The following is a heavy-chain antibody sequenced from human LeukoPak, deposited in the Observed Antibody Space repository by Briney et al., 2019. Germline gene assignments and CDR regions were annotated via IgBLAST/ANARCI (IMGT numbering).Heavy chain of an antibody. CDR1: GFTFSSYS. CDR3: ARDLGYSGSWYSDY. Sequence: GGSLRLSCAASGFTFSSYSMNWVRQAPGKGLEWVSYISSSSSTIYYADSVKGRFTISRDNAKNSLYLQMNSLRAEDTAVYYCARDLGYSGSWYSDYGGRGPLVTASS. D-gene: IGHD6-13*01. V-gene: IGHV3-48*01. CDR2: ISSSSSTI. J-gene: IGHJ4*02.